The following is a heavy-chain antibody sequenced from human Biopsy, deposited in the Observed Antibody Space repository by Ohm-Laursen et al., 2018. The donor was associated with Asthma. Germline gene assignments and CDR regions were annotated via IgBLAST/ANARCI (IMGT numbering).Heavy chain of an antibody. J-gene: IGHJ3*01. Sequence: EASVKVSCKASGYNFISFAIHWVRQAPGQRLEWMGWVNTGNGDTKYSQKFQGRVTITRDTSASTAYMELRSLQSEDTATYYCARTYYDFLTGQVKDVFGVWGQGTMVTVSS. CDR1: GYNFISFA. V-gene: IGHV1-3*04. CDR3: ARTYYDFLTGQVKDVFGV. CDR2: VNTGNGDT. D-gene: IGHD3-9*01.